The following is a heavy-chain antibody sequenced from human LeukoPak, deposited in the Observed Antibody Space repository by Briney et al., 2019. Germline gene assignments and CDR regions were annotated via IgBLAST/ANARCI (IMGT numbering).Heavy chain of an antibody. V-gene: IGHV1-8*01. CDR1: GYTFTSYD. D-gene: IGHD6-19*01. J-gene: IGHJ6*03. CDR3: ARVAVAGIYYYYYYMDV. CDR2: MNPNSGNT. Sequence: ASVKVSCKASGYTFTSYDINWVRQATGQGLEWMGWMNPNSGNTGYAQKFLGRVTMTRNTSISTAYMELSSLRSEDTAVYYCARVAVAGIYYYYYYMDVWGKGTTVTVSS.